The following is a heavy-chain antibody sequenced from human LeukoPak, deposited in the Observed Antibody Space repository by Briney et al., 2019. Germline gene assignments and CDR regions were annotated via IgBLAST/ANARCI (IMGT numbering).Heavy chain of an antibody. CDR2: MNPNSGNT. Sequence: ASVKVSCKASGYTFTSYDINWVRQATGQGLEWMGWMNPNSGNTGYAQKFQGRVTITRNTSISTAYMELSSLRSEDTAVYYCAGVQYYDFWSGYYGYYYYYMDVWGKGTTVTVSS. CDR3: AGVQYYDFWSGYYGYYYYYMDV. CDR1: GYTFTSYD. D-gene: IGHD3-3*01. J-gene: IGHJ6*03. V-gene: IGHV1-8*03.